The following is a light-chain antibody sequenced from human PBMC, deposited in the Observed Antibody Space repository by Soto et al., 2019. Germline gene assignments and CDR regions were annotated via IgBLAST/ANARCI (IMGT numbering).Light chain of an antibody. CDR2: DVT. V-gene: IGLV2-14*01. Sequence: QSALTQPASVSGSPGQSIALSCTGTSSEVGGYNYVSWYQQHPGKGPQLIIYDVTNRPSGVSNRFSGSKSGNTASLTISGLQAEDEADYYCSSYTSSSTYVFGTGTKLTVL. J-gene: IGLJ1*01. CDR1: SSEVGGYNY. CDR3: SSYTSSSTYV.